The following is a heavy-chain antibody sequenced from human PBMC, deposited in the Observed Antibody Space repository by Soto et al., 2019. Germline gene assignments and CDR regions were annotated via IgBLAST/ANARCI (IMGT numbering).Heavy chain of an antibody. CDR3: APPRFSSPESSP. J-gene: IGHJ5*02. D-gene: IGHD3-10*01. CDR2: IYPGDSRT. V-gene: IGHV5-51*01. CDR1: GGSFTTVF. Sequence: GEALNIPCKGPGGSFTTVFIGCVRQMPGKGLEWMGVIYPGDSRTRYRPPFQGQVTISAHKPISTAYLQWSSLKASDPAMYYCAPPRFSSPESSPWGQGTRVTVS.